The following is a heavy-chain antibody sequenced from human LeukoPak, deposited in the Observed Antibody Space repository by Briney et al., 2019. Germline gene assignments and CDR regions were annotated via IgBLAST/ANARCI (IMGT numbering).Heavy chain of an antibody. CDR3: ATYYYDSSGYYFDY. Sequence: VASVKVSCKASGGTFSSYAISWVRQAPGQGLEWMGGIIPIFGTANYAQKFQGRVTITADECKSTAYMELSSLRSEDTAVYYCATYYYDSSGYYFDYWGQGTLVTVSS. J-gene: IGHJ4*02. CDR1: GGTFSSYA. D-gene: IGHD3-22*01. CDR2: IIPIFGTA. V-gene: IGHV1-69*01.